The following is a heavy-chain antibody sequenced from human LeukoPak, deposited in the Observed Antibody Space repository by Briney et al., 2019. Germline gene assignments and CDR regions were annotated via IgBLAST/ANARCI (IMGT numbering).Heavy chain of an antibody. CDR2: IYYSGST. CDR1: GGSISSYY. CDR3: ATRADYFDY. V-gene: IGHV4-59*08. Sequence: SETLSLTCTVSGGSISSYYWSWIRQPPGKGLEWIGYIYYSGSTNYNPSLKSRVTISVDTSKNQFSLKLSSVTAADTAVYYSATRADYFDYWGPGTLVTVSS. J-gene: IGHJ4*02.